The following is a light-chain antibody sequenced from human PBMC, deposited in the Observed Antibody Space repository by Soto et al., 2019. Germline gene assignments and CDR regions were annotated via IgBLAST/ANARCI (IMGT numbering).Light chain of an antibody. CDR2: ATS. CDR3: QQANSFPWT. J-gene: IGKJ1*01. CDR1: QGIRSW. Sequence: DIQMTQSPYSVSASVGDRVTITCRASQGIRSWLAWYQQTPGKGPKLLIYATSSLQSGVPSRFSGSGYGTDFTLTISSLQPEDFANYFCQQANSFPWTFGQGTKVEIK. V-gene: IGKV1-12*01.